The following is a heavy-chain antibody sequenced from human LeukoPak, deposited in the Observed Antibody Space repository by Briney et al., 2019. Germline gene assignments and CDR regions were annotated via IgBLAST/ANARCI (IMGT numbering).Heavy chain of an antibody. V-gene: IGHV4-59*12. J-gene: IGHJ4*02. Sequence: SETLSLTCTVSGGSISSYYWTWIRQPPGKGLEWIGYIYYSGSTNYNPSLKSRVTISVDTSKNQFSLKLSSVTAADTAVYYCARDTLYGYYFDYWGQGTLVTVSS. CDR3: ARDTLYGYYFDY. D-gene: IGHD3-10*01. CDR1: GGSISSYY. CDR2: IYYSGST.